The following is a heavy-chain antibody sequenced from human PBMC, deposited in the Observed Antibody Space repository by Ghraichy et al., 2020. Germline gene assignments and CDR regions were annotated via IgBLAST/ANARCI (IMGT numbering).Heavy chain of an antibody. CDR3: ARRGFWELEPNDY. CDR1: GFTFSDYY. CDR2: ISSSSSYT. J-gene: IGHJ4*02. Sequence: GGSLRLSCAASGFTFSDYYMSWIRQAPGKGLEWVSYISSSSSYTKYADSVKGRFTISRDNAKNSLYLQMNSLRAEDTAVYYCARRGFWELEPNDYWGQGTLVTVSS. D-gene: IGHD1-26*01. V-gene: IGHV3-11*06.